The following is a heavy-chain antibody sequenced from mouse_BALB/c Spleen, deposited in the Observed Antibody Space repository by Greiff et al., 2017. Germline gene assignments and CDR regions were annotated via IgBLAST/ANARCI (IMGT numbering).Heavy chain of an antibody. V-gene: IGHV5-17*02. Sequence: EVQRVESGGGLVQPGGSRKLSCAASGFTFSSFGMHWVRQAPEKGLEWVAYISSGSSTIYYADTVKGRFTISRDNPKNTLFLQMTSLRSEDTAMYYCARNNGRHYFDYWGQGTTLTVSS. J-gene: IGHJ2*01. CDR1: GFTFSSFG. CDR2: ISSGSSTI. D-gene: IGHD1-1*01. CDR3: ARNNGRHYFDY.